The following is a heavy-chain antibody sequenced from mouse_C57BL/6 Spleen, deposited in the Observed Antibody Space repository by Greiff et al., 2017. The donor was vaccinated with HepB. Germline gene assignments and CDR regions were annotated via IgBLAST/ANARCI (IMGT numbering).Heavy chain of an antibody. J-gene: IGHJ3*01. CDR1: GFTFSDYG. CDR3: ARPKYYGSSAWFAY. Sequence: EVKVVESGGGLVKPGGSLKLSCAASGFTFSDYGMHWVRQAPEKGLEWVAYISSGSSTIYYADTVKGRFTISRDNAKNTLFLQMTSLRSEDTAMYYCARPKYYGSSAWFAYWGQGTLVTVSA. V-gene: IGHV5-17*01. CDR2: ISSGSSTI. D-gene: IGHD1-1*01.